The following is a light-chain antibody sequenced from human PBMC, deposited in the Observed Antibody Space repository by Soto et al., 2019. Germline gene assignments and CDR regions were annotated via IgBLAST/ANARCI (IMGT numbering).Light chain of an antibody. V-gene: IGLV2-14*01. CDR3: RSYTTNRTPV. Sequence: QSALTQPASVSGSPGQSLTISCTGTSGDVGRYDSVSWYKHRPGKVPELIIFSDRFSGSKSGNTASLTISGLQAEDEADYYCRSYTTNRTPVFGGGTKVTVL. CDR1: SGDVGRYDS. J-gene: IGLJ2*01.